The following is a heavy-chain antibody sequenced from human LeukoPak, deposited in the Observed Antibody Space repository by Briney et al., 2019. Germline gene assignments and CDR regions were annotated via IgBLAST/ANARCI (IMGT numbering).Heavy chain of an antibody. CDR1: GGSISSGDYY. Sequence: SETLSLTCSVSGGSISSGDYYWSWIRQPAGKGLEWIGRISTGGNTNYNPSLKSRVTISLDTSRNHLSLKVTSVTAADTAVYYCARAEDGCSDASCYGHWGQGILVTVSS. V-gene: IGHV4-61*02. D-gene: IGHD2-2*01. J-gene: IGHJ4*02. CDR2: ISTGGNT. CDR3: ARAEDGCSDASCYGH.